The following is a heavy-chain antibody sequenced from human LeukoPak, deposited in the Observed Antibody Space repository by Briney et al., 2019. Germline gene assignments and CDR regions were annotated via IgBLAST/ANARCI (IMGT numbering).Heavy chain of an antibody. J-gene: IGHJ5*02. D-gene: IGHD1-26*01. CDR1: GFSFSTHG. V-gene: IGHV3-33*01. CDR2: IWYDGSQK. CDR3: ARDLGSWDYKTCYFDA. Sequence: PGGSLRLSCAASGFSFSTHGFHWVRQAPGKGLEWVAVIWYDGSQKKYADSVKGRFTISGDDSKSMVYLQMNSLRADDTAVYHCARDLGSWDYKTCYFDAWGQGTLVTVSS.